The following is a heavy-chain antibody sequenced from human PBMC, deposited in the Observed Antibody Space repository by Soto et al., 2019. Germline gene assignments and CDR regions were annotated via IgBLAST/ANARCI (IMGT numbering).Heavy chain of an antibody. D-gene: IGHD6-13*01. CDR3: SKAGSIAAAGNYYYYGMDV. V-gene: IGHV3-30*18. Sequence: GGSLRLSCAASGFTFSSYGMHWVRQAPGKGLEWEAVISYDGSNKYYADSVKGRFTISIDNSKNTLFLQMNGLRSEDTAVYYCSKAGSIAAAGNYYYYGMDVWGQGTTVTISS. J-gene: IGHJ6*02. CDR2: ISYDGSNK. CDR1: GFTFSSYG.